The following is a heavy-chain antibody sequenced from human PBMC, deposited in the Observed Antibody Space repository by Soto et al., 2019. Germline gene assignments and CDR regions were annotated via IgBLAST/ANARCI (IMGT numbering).Heavy chain of an antibody. D-gene: IGHD2-2*01. J-gene: IGHJ6*02. Sequence: SETLSLTCTVSGGSISSYYWSWIRQPPGEGLEWIGCIYYTGTTKYNPSLKSRVTISIDMSKNQVSLKLSSVSAADTAEYYCARALLPYCSTTSCYDYGMDVWGQGTTVTVSS. CDR1: GGSISSYY. CDR2: IYYTGTT. V-gene: IGHV4-59*01. CDR3: ARALLPYCSTTSCYDYGMDV.